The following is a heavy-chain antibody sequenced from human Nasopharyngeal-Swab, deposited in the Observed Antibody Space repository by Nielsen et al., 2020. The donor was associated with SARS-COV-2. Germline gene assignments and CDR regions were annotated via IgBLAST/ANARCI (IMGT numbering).Heavy chain of an antibody. V-gene: IGHV3-13*01. Sequence: GSLRLSCAASGFTFSSNDMHWVRLPRGKGLEWVSAIGAAGGTYYPDSVKGRFTISIDNSKNTLFLQMNSLRPEDTAVYYCAKDTYCSTTGCYNGMDVWGQGTTVTVSS. J-gene: IGHJ6*02. CDR3: AKDTYCSTTGCYNGMDV. D-gene: IGHD2-2*02. CDR1: GFTFSSND. CDR2: IGAAGGT.